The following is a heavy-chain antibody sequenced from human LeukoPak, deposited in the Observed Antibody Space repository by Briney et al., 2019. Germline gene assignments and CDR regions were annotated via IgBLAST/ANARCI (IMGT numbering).Heavy chain of an antibody. CDR1: GYTFTSYG. J-gene: IGHJ4*02. D-gene: IGHD3-3*01. Sequence: ASVKVSCKASGYTFTSYGISWVRQAPGQGLEWMGWISAYNGNTNYAQKLQGRVTMTTDTSTSTAYMELGSLRSDDTAVYYCAREKDYDFWSGYYTDYWGQGTLVTVSS. CDR2: ISAYNGNT. CDR3: AREKDYDFWSGYYTDY. V-gene: IGHV1-18*01.